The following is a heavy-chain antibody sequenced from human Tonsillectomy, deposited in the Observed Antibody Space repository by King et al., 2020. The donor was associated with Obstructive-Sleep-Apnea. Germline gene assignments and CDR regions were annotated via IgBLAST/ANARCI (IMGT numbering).Heavy chain of an antibody. J-gene: IGHJ4*02. CDR2: ISGSGGNT. V-gene: IGHV3-23*04. D-gene: IGHD3-22*01. CDR3: AKDGDDNSGYCPYYFDY. CDR1: GFTFSSYA. Sequence: QLVQSGGGLVQPGGSLRLSCAVSGFTFSSYAMSWVRQAPGKGLEWVSAISGSGGNTYYADSVKGRLTISRDNSKNTLYLQMNSLRAEDTAVYYCAKDGDDNSGYCPYYFDYWGQGTLVTVSS.